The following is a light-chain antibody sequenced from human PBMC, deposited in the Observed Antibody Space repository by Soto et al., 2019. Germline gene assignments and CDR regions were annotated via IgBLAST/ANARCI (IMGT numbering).Light chain of an antibody. CDR3: SSYAGSLYV. Sequence: QSALTQPPSASGSPGQSVTISCTGTSSDVGGYNYVSWYQQHPGKAPTLMIYEVSKRPSGVPDRFSGSKSGNTASLTVSGLQAEDEADYYCSSYAGSLYVFGTGTKVTV. J-gene: IGLJ1*01. CDR1: SSDVGGYNY. CDR2: EVS. V-gene: IGLV2-8*01.